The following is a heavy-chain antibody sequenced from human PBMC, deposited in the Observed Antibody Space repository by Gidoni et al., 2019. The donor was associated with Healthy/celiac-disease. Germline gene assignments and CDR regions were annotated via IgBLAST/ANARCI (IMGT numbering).Heavy chain of an antibody. CDR2: ISSSSSYI. J-gene: IGHJ5*02. V-gene: IGHV3-21*01. CDR3: AREYSSSWYRLGWFDP. Sequence: EVQLVESGGGLVKPGGSLRRSCAASGFTFSSYSMNWVRQAPGKGLEWVSSISSSSSYIYYADSVKGRFTISRDNAKNSLYLQMNSLRAEDTAVYYCAREYSSSWYRLGWFDPWGQGTLVTVSS. CDR1: GFTFSSYS. D-gene: IGHD6-13*01.